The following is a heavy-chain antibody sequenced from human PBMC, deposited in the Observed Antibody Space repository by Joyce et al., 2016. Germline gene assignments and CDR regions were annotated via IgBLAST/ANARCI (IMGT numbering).Heavy chain of an antibody. J-gene: IGHJ4*02. D-gene: IGHD1-26*01. CDR3: ATAHIGSIDCDL. CDR2: FDPEDGET. V-gene: IGHV1-24*01. Sequence: QVQLVQSGAEWKKPGASVKVSCKVSGESLTDMSMHWGRQAPGKGLDWMGTFDPEDGETINSQKFQGRVTMTEDTSTNTAYMQLGSLTVEDTAVYYCATAHIGSIDCDLWGQGTLVTVS. CDR1: GESLTDMS.